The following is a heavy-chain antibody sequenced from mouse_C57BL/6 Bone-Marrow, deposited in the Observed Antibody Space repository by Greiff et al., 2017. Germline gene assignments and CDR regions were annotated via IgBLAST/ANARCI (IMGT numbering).Heavy chain of an antibody. CDR1: GYTFTAYN. CDR3: ACISSGYFVMDY. V-gene: IGHV1-18*01. J-gene: IGHJ4*01. CDR2: ISPNNGGT. Sequence: EVQLQQSGPELVKPGASVKIPCKASGYTFTAYNMDWVEPSPGKSLEGIGDISPNNGGTIYNQKFKGKAALTVDESASTDYMELRSLKSEETAVYYCACISSGYFVMDYWGQGTSVTVSS. D-gene: IGHD3-2*02.